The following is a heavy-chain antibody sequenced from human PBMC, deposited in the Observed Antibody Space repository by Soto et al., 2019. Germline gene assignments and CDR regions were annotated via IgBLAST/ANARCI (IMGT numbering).Heavy chain of an antibody. CDR1: GFSISSGFY. V-gene: IGHV4-38-2*01. Sequence: SETLSLTCAVSGFSISSGFYCGCVRQSPEKGLEWIGSIYHSASTYYNPHLNSRVTISLDTSKTHFSLKLTSVTAADTDLYYCARVRSSPFRYFDYWGQGTLVTVSS. J-gene: IGHJ4*02. D-gene: IGHD3-16*01. CDR2: IYHSAST. CDR3: ARVRSSPFRYFDY.